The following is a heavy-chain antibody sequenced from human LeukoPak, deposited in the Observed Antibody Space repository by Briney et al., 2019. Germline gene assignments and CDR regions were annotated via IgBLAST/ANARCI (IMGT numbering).Heavy chain of an antibody. J-gene: IGHJ4*02. CDR2: IYPGDSDT. Sequence: GESLKISCKGSGYTFTSYWIGWVRQMPGKGLEWMGIIYPGDSDTRYNPSFQGQVTILADKSTSTAYLQWSSLKASDTAMYYCARRYTSGETFEYWGQGTLVTVSS. D-gene: IGHD6-19*01. V-gene: IGHV5-51*01. CDR1: GYTFTSYW. CDR3: ARRYTSGETFEY.